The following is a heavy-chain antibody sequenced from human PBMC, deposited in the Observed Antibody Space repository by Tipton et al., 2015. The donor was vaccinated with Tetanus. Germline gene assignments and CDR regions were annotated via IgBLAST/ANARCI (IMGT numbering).Heavy chain of an antibody. J-gene: IGHJ3*02. CDR3: ARGGEGDPVMVTGGDAFDI. V-gene: IGHV4-59*01. D-gene: IGHD5-18*01. CDR2: IYYSGST. CDR1: GGSISYYY. Sequence: TLSLTCTVFGGSISYYYWSWIRQPPGKGLEWIGHIYYSGSTNYSPSLKSRVTISVDTSKNQFSLKLSSVTAADPAVYYCARGGEGDPVMVTGGDAFDIWGQGPMVPVSS.